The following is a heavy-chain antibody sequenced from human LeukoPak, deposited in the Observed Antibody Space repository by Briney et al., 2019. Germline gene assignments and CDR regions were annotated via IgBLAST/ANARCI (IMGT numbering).Heavy chain of an antibody. CDR3: VRIDYSNAFDI. Sequence: ASVKVSCKASGYTFTSYGITWVRQAPGQGLEWMGWISADNGNTDYAQKFQGRVTMTTDTSTNTAYMELRSLKSDDTAVYYCVRIDYSNAFDIWGQGTMVTVSS. D-gene: IGHD4-11*01. CDR2: ISADNGNT. V-gene: IGHV1-18*01. J-gene: IGHJ3*02. CDR1: GYTFTSYG.